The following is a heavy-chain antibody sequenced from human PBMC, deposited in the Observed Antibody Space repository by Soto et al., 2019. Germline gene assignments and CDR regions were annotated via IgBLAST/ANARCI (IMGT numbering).Heavy chain of an antibody. Sequence: ASVKVSCKAFGYTFTSHYLHWVRQAPGQGLEWMGGIIPIFGTANYAQKFQGGVTITADESTSTAYMELSSLRSEDTAVYYCARGPRRAYYDFWSGYYYWGQGTLVTVSS. CDR1: GYTFTSHY. CDR2: IIPIFGTA. V-gene: IGHV1-69*13. CDR3: ARGPRRAYYDFWSGYYY. J-gene: IGHJ4*02. D-gene: IGHD3-3*01.